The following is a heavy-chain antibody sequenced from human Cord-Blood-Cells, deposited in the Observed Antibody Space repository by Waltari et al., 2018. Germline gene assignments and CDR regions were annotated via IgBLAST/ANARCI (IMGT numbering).Heavy chain of an antibody. CDR2: IYTSGST. D-gene: IGHD3-9*01. CDR3: AREPYDILTGYYFDY. Sequence: QVQLQESGPGLVKPSETLSLTCTVSGGSISSYYWSWIRHPAGKGLEWIGRIYTSGSTNYNPSLKSRVTMSVDTSKNQFSLKLSSVTAADTAVYYCAREPYDILTGYYFDYWGQGTLVTVSS. V-gene: IGHV4-4*07. J-gene: IGHJ4*02. CDR1: GGSISSYY.